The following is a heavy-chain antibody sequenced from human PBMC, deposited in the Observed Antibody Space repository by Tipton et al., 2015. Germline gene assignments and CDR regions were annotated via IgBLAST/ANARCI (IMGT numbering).Heavy chain of an antibody. V-gene: IGHV4-61*01. CDR1: GGSVSSVSYY. J-gene: IGHJ4*02. CDR2: ISQRDGT. CDR3: AGHYDFWSGYLDY. Sequence: TLSLTCTVSGGSVSSVSYYWGWIRQTPGKGLEWIGYISQRDGTNYNPSLKSRVTISVDTSKTQFSLKMSSVTAADTAVYYCAGHYDFWSGYLDYWGQGTLVTVSS. D-gene: IGHD3-3*01.